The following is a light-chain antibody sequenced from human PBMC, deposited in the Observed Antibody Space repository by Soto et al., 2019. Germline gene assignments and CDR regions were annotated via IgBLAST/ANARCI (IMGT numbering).Light chain of an antibody. J-gene: IGLJ7*01. CDR1: SGAVGNYNL. CDR3: CSYLGSSTV. CDR2: EDD. V-gene: IGLV2-23*01. Sequence: QSALTQPASVSGSPGQSITISCTGVSGAVGNYNLVSWYQQHPAKAPKLIIYEDDKRPSGVSNRFSGSKSGDTASLTISGLQSEDEAAYYCCSYLGSSTVFGGGTQLTVL.